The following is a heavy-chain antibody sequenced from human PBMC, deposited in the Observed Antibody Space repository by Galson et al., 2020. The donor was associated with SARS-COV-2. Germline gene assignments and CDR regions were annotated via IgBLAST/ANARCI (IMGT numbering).Heavy chain of an antibody. CDR2: IYHSGST. J-gene: IGHJ4*02. CDR1: GGSISSDNW. Sequence: ASETLSLTCAVSGGSISSDNWWSWVRQPPGKGLEWIGEIYHSGSTNYNPSLKSRVTISVDKSKNQFPLKLSSVSAADTAVYYCAREETYYYGSQSYSQVDYWGQGTLVTVSS. CDR3: AREETYYYGSQSYSQVDY. D-gene: IGHD3-10*01. V-gene: IGHV4-4*02.